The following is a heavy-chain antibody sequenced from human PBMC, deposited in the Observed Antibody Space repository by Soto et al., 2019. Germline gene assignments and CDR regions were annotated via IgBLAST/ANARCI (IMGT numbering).Heavy chain of an antibody. V-gene: IGHV4-34*01. CDR3: ARGYSSSWYNPRIYDY. CDR1: GGSFSGYY. D-gene: IGHD6-13*01. CDR2: INHSGIT. Sequence: SETLSLTCAVYGGSFSGYYWSWIRQPPGKGLEWIGEINHSGITNYNPSLKSRVTISVDTSKNQFSLKVSSVTAADTAVYYCARGYSSSWYNPRIYDYWGQGTLVTVSS. J-gene: IGHJ4*02.